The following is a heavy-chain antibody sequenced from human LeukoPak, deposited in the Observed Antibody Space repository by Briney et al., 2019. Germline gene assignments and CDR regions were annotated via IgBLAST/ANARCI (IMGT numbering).Heavy chain of an antibody. CDR2: ISSSSSYI. D-gene: IGHD4-17*01. Sequence: PGGSLRLSCAASGFTFSSYSMNWVRQAPGKGLEWVSSISSSSSYIYYADSVKGRSTISRDNAKNSLYLQMNSLRAEDTAVYYCARDDYGDYFSDYWGQGTLVTVSS. J-gene: IGHJ4*02. V-gene: IGHV3-21*01. CDR3: ARDDYGDYFSDY. CDR1: GFTFSSYS.